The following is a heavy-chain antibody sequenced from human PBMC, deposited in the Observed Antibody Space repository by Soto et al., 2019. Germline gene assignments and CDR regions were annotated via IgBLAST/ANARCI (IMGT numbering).Heavy chain of an antibody. V-gene: IGHV3-7*01. J-gene: IGHJ4*02. CDR2: IKQDGSEK. D-gene: IGHD3-3*01. Sequence: GGSLRLSCAASGFTFSSYWMSWVRQAPGKGLEWVANIKQDGSEKYYVDSVKGRFTISRDNAKNSLYLQMNSLRAEDTAVYYCARDLGFGVVIILDYWGQGTLVTVSS. CDR3: ARDLGFGVVIILDY. CDR1: GFTFSSYW.